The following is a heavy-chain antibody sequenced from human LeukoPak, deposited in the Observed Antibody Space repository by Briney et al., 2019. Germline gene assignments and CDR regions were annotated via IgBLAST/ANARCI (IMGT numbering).Heavy chain of an antibody. D-gene: IGHD1-26*01. J-gene: IGHJ6*02. V-gene: IGHV4-34*01. CDR1: GGSFSGYY. CDR3: ARTARYSGSYGYYYYGMDV. CDR2: INHSGST. Sequence: SETLSLTCAVYGGSFSGYYWSWIRQPPGKGLEWIGEINHSGSTNYNPSLKSRVTISVDTSKNQFSLKLSSVTAADTAVYYCARTARYSGSYGYYYYGMDVWGQGTTVTVSS.